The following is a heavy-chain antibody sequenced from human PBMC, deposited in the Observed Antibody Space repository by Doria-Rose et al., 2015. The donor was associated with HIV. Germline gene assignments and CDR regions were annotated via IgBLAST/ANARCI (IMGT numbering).Heavy chain of an antibody. J-gene: IGHJ4*02. Sequence: VRQAPGQGLEWMGIVNLSGESATYAQEFQGRITMTRDTSTSTVYVELRSLRSDDTAVYYCARAPSYSRQFDFRGQGTLVTVSS. CDR2: VNLSGESA. CDR3: ARAPSYSRQFDF. D-gene: IGHD2-21*01. V-gene: IGHV1-46*01.